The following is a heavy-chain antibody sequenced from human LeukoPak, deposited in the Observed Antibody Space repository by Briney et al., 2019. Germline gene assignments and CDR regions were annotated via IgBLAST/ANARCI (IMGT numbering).Heavy chain of an antibody. CDR2: INQDSSEK. CDR3: ARLNGEAKIFGH. V-gene: IGHV3-7*01. J-gene: IGHJ4*02. D-gene: IGHD4-17*01. Sequence: GGCLRLSCIASGFTLSTSWMSWVRQAPGKGLEWVANINQDSSEKLYVDSVKGRFTISRDNAKNSMYLQMNSLTAEDTAVYYCARLNGEAKIFGHWGQGSLVTVSS. CDR1: GFTLSTSW.